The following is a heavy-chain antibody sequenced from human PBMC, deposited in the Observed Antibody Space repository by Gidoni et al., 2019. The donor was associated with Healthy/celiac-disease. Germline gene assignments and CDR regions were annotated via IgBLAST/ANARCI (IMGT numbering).Heavy chain of an antibody. D-gene: IGHD1-26*01. CDR1: GFTFSSYG. CDR2: IWYDGSNK. V-gene: IGHV3-33*01. CDR3: ARLRYSGSYSDY. Sequence: QVQLVESGGGVVQPGRSLRLSCAASGFTFSSYGMHWVRQAPGKGLEWVAVIWYDGSNKYYADSVKGRFTISRDNSKNTLYLQMNSLRAEDTAVYYCARLRYSGSYSDYWGQGTLVTVSS. J-gene: IGHJ4*02.